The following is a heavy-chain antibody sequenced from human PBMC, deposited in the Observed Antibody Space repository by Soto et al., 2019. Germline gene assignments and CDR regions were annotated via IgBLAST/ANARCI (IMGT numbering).Heavy chain of an antibody. J-gene: IGHJ4*02. CDR2: IIPIFGTA. CDR3: ASRTIYCSGGSCYSSFGDY. D-gene: IGHD2-15*01. CDR1: GGTFSSYA. Sequence: VASVKVSCKASGGTFSSYAISWVRQAPGQGLEWMGGIIPIFGTANYAQKFQGRVTITADESTSTAYMELSSLRSEDTAVYYCASRTIYCSGGSCYSSFGDYWGQGTLVTVYS. V-gene: IGHV1-69*13.